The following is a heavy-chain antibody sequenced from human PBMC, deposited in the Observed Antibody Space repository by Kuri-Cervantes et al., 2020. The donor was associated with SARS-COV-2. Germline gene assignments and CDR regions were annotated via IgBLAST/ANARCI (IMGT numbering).Heavy chain of an antibody. CDR1: GGSISSSSYY. CDR2: IYYSGST. J-gene: IGHJ4*02. CDR3: ARHAVGFDY. V-gene: IGHV4-39*01. Sequence: ESLKISCTVSGGSISSSSYYWGWIRQPPGKGLEWIGSIYYSGSTYCNPSLKSRVTISVDTSKNQFSLKLSSVTAADTAVYYCARHAVGFDYWGQGTLVTVSS. D-gene: IGHD6-19*01.